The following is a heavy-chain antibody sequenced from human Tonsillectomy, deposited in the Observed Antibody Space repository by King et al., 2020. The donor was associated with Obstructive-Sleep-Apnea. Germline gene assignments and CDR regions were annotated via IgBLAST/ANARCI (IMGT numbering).Heavy chain of an antibody. V-gene: IGHV1-2*04. CDR1: GYTFTGDY. CDR2: FNPNTGGT. Sequence: QLVQSGAEVKKPGGSMKVSCKALGYTFTGDYIHWVRQAPGQRLEWIGWFNPNTGGTNYAQKFQGWVTMTRDTSISTAYMELSRLRIDDTAVYYCARDIYGDYDPTFDYWGQGTLVTVSS. J-gene: IGHJ4*02. D-gene: IGHD4-17*01. CDR3: ARDIYGDYDPTFDY.